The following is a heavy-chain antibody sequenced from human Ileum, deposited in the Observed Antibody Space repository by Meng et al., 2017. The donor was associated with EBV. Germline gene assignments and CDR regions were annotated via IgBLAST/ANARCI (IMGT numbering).Heavy chain of an antibody. V-gene: IGHV4-4*02. CDR1: GGSISVINW. CDR2: MSDSGIT. Sequence: VRLQGPGPGLVNPSWTLSLTCAVSGGSISVINWWSWVRQSPEKGLEWIGEMSDSGITHYNPSLKSRVTISADKSNNQFSLKLTSVTSADTAVYFCAKNGEKYFEYWGQGTLVTVSS. J-gene: IGHJ4*02. CDR3: AKNGEKYFEY.